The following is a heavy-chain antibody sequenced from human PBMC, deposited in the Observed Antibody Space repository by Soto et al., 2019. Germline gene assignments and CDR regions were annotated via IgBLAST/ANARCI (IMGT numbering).Heavy chain of an antibody. V-gene: IGHV1-46*01. Sequence: ASVKVSCKASGYTFTSYYMRWVRQAPGQGLEWMGIINPSGGTANYAQKFQGRVTITADESTSTAYMELSSLRSEDTAVYYCAGVGYDILTGDTFLDYYGMDVWGQGTTVTVSS. CDR1: GYTFTSYY. CDR2: INPSGGTA. CDR3: AGVGYDILTGDTFLDYYGMDV. D-gene: IGHD3-9*01. J-gene: IGHJ6*02.